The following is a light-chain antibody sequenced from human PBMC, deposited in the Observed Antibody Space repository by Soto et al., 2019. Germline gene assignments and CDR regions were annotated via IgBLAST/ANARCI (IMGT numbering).Light chain of an antibody. CDR2: KAS. CDR3: QHYNNYSEA. Sequence: DIQMTQSPSTLSGSVGDRVTITCRASQTISSWLAWYQQRPGKAPKILIYKASTLKSGVPSRFSGRGSGTEFTLTISILQPDDFATYYCQHYNNYSEAFGQGTKVELK. V-gene: IGKV1-5*03. J-gene: IGKJ1*01. CDR1: QTISSW.